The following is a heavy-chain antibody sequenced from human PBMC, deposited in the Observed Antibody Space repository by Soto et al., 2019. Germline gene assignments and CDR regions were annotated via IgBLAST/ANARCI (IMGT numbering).Heavy chain of an antibody. V-gene: IGHV1-18*01. Sequence: QVHLVQSGAEVKKPGASVKVSCKGSGYAFTTYGITWVRQAPGQGLEWMGWISAHNGKTNYAQKLQGRVTVTRDTSTSTGDMERRSLRSDDAAGYYCARGRYGDYWGQGALVTVSS. CDR3: ARGRYGDY. CDR2: ISAHNGKT. J-gene: IGHJ4*02. D-gene: IGHD1-1*01. CDR1: GYAFTTYG.